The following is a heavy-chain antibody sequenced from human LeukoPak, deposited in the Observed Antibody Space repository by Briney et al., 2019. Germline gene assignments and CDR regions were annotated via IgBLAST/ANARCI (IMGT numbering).Heavy chain of an antibody. CDR2: MRGSGGNT. Sequence: GGSLRLSCAASGFTFSSYAMSWVRQPPGKGLNWVSSMRGSGGNTFYADSVKGQFTISRDNSKNTLYLQMNSLRAEDTAVYYCARDWPSEWQHLPDYDAVDIWGQGTMVTVSS. J-gene: IGHJ3*02. D-gene: IGHD6-13*01. V-gene: IGHV3-23*01. CDR1: GFTFSSYA. CDR3: ARDWPSEWQHLPDYDAVDI.